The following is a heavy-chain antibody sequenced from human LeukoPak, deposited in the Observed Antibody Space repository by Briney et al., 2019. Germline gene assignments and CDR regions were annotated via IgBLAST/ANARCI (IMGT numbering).Heavy chain of an antibody. J-gene: IGHJ4*02. CDR1: GYSFTSYW. CDR3: ARKGPTYYDILTGSKS. V-gene: IGHV5-10-1*01. Sequence: GESLKISCKGSGYSFTSYWISWVRQMPGKGLEWMGRIDPSDSYTNYSPSFQGHVTISADKSISTAYLQWSSLKASDTAMYYCARKGPTYYDILTGSKSWGQGTLVTVSS. D-gene: IGHD3-9*01. CDR2: IDPSDSYT.